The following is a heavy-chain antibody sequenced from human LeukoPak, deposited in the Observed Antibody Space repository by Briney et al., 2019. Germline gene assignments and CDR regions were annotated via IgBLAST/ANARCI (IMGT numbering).Heavy chain of an antibody. D-gene: IGHD2-2*01. V-gene: IGHV3-74*01. CDR1: GFTFSSYW. Sequence: GGSLRLSCAASGFTFSSYWMHWVRQAPGKGLVWVSRINTDGSSTSYADSVKGRFTISRDNAKNTLYLQMNSLRAEDTAVYFCTRVGYCATTSCRTAFDIRGQGTMVTVSS. CDR2: INTDGSST. J-gene: IGHJ3*02. CDR3: TRVGYCATTSCRTAFDI.